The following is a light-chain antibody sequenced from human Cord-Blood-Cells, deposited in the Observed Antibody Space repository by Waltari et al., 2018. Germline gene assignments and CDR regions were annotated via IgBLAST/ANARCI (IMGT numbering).Light chain of an antibody. Sequence: DIVMTQSPDSLAVSLGERATINCKSSQSVLYSSNNKNYLAWYQQKPGQPPKLLIYWASTRDTGVPYRFSGSGSGTDFTLTISSLQAEDVAVYYCQQYYSPWTFGQGTKVEIK. CDR1: QSVLYSSNNKNY. J-gene: IGKJ1*01. CDR3: QQYYSPWT. V-gene: IGKV4-1*01. CDR2: WAS.